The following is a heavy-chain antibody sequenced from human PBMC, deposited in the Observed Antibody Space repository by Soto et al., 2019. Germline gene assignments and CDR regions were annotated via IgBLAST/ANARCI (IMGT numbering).Heavy chain of an antibody. Sequence: EVQLVESGGGLVQPGGSLRLSCAASGFTFGSYWMHWVRQAPGKGLVWVSRISPDGTSTSNADSVKGRFTISRDNTKNTLHLQMDSLRVEDTALYYCARDGGGLAHWGQGTLVTVSS. J-gene: IGHJ4*02. CDR2: ISPDGTST. CDR3: ARDGGGLAH. CDR1: GFTFGSYW. D-gene: IGHD3-16*01. V-gene: IGHV3-74*01.